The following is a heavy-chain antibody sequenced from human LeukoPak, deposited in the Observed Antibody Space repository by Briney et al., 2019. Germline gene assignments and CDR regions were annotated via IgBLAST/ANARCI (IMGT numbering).Heavy chain of an antibody. D-gene: IGHD2-15*01. Sequence: GGSLRLSCAASGFTFDDYAMHWVRQAPGKGLEWVSGISWNSGSIGYADSVKGRFTISRDNAKNSLYLQMNSLRAEDTAVYYCAKGGYCSGGSCSFFDYWGQGTLVTVSS. J-gene: IGHJ4*02. CDR2: ISWNSGSI. V-gene: IGHV3-9*01. CDR3: AKGGYCSGGSCSFFDY. CDR1: GFTFDDYA.